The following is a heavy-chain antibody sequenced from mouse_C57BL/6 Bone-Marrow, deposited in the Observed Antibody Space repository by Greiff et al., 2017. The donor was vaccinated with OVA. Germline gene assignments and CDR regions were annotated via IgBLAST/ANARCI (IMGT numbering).Heavy chain of an antibody. CDR3: ARVLYYFEY. V-gene: IGHV5-4*03. CDR1: GFTFSSYA. Sequence: EVKLQESGGGLVKPGGSLKLSCAASGFTFSSYAMSWVRQTPEKRLEWVATISDGGSYTYYPDNVKGRFTISRDNTKNNLYLQMSHLKSEDTAMYYCARVLYYFEYWGQGTTLTVSS. CDR2: ISDGGSYT. J-gene: IGHJ2*01.